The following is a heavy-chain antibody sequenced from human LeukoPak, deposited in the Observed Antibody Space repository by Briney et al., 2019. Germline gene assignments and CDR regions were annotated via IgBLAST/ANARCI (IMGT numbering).Heavy chain of an antibody. V-gene: IGHV4-38-2*02. CDR3: ARAGYYYGSGRGYYFDY. D-gene: IGHD3-10*01. CDR2: IYHSGST. J-gene: IGHJ4*02. CDR1: GYSISSGYN. Sequence: SETLSLTCTVSGYSISSGYNWGWIRQPPGKGLEWIGTIYHSGSTYYNPSVKSRVTISVDTSKNQSSLKLSSVTAADTAVYYCARAGYYYGSGRGYYFDYWGQGTLVTVSS.